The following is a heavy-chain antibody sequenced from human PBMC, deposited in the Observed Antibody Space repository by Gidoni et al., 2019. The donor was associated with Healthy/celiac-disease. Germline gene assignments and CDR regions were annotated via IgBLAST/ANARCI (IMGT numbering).Heavy chain of an antibody. CDR1: GYTFTGYY. V-gene: IGHV1-2*02. J-gene: IGHJ3*02. D-gene: IGHD2-2*02. CDR3: ARVLVPATAIQGAFDI. Sequence: QVQLVQSGAEVKKPGASVKVSCKASGYTFTGYYMHWVRQAPGQGLEWMGWINPNSGGTNYAQKFQGRVTMTRDTSISTAYMELSRLRSDDTAVYYCARVLVPATAIQGAFDIWGQGTMVTVSS. CDR2: INPNSGGT.